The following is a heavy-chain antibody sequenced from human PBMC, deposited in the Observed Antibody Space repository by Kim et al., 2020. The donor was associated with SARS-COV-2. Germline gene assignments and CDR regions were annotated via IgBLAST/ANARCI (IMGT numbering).Heavy chain of an antibody. CDR1: GFTFSSYA. CDR3: ATFGNYYYGMDV. V-gene: IGHV3-30*04. Sequence: GGSLRLSCAASGFTFSSYAMHWVRQAPGKGLEWVAVISYDGSNKYYADSVKGRFTISRDNSKNTLYLQMNSLRAEDTAVYYCATFGNYYYGMDVWGQGTTVTVSS. CDR2: ISYDGSNK. D-gene: IGHD3-16*01. J-gene: IGHJ6*02.